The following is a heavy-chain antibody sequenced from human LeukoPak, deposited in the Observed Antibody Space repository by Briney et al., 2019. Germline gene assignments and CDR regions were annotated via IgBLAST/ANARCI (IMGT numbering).Heavy chain of an antibody. CDR3: ARGDVGATPARPIDY. Sequence: PSETQSLTCAVYGGSFSGYYWSWIRQPPGKGLEWIGEINHSGSTNYNPSLKSRVTISVDTSKNQFSLKLSSVTAADTAVYYCARGDVGATPARPIDYWGQGTLVTVSS. V-gene: IGHV4-34*01. CDR1: GGSFSGYY. D-gene: IGHD1-26*01. J-gene: IGHJ4*02. CDR2: INHSGST.